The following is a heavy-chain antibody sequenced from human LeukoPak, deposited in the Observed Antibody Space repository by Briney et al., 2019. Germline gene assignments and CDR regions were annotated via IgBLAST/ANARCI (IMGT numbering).Heavy chain of an antibody. J-gene: IGHJ4*02. CDR3: ARLADCSSSSCRSFDY. Sequence: ASVTVSCTASEYTFTGYYMHWVRQAPGQGLEWMGWINPNSGFTNYAQKFQGRVTITRDTSISTAYMELSRLRSDDTAVNYRARLADCSSSSCRSFDYWGQGTLVTVSS. CDR1: EYTFTGYY. V-gene: IGHV1-2*02. CDR2: INPNSGFT. D-gene: IGHD2-2*01.